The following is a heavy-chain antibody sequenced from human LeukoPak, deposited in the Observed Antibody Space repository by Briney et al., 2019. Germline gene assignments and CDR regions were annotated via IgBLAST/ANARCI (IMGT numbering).Heavy chain of an antibody. Sequence: GESLKSSCKGSGYSITTYWIVWVRQVPGKGLEWMGIIYPGDSDTRYSPSFQGQVTISADKSVNTAHLQWSSLKASDTAMYYCARGGQDKWVYFDYWGRGTVDSVSS. CDR2: IYPGDSDT. D-gene: IGHD1-26*01. CDR3: ARGGQDKWVYFDY. V-gene: IGHV5-51*01. CDR1: GYSITTYW. J-gene: IGHJ4*02.